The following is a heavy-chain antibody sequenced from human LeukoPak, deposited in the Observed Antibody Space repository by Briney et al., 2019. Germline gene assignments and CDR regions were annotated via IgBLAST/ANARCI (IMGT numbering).Heavy chain of an antibody. CDR2: ISAYNGNT. CDR3: ARGYGSPTYYYGMDV. J-gene: IGHJ6*02. CDR1: GYTFTSYG. Sequence: ASVKVSCKASGYTFTSYGSSWVRQAPGQGLEWMGWISAYNGNTNYAQKLQGRVTMTRDTSTSTVYMELSSLRSEDTAVYYCARGYGSPTYYYGMDVWGQGTTVTVSS. D-gene: IGHD3-10*01. V-gene: IGHV1-18*01.